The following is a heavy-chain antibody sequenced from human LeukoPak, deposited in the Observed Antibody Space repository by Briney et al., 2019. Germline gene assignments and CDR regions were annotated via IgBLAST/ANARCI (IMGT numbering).Heavy chain of an antibody. CDR1: GGSFSGYY. CDR2: INHSGST. CDR3: ARRPFSSSWDYYYYYMDV. V-gene: IGHV4-34*01. D-gene: IGHD6-13*01. J-gene: IGHJ6*03. Sequence: SETLSLTCAVYGGSFSGYYWSWIRQPPGKGLEWIGEINHSGSTNYNPSLKSRVTISVDTSKNQFSLKLSSVTAADTAVYYCARRPFSSSWDYYYYYMDVWGKGTTVTISS.